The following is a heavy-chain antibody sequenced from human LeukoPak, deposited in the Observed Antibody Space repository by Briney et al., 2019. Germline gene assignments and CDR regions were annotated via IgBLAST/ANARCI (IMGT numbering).Heavy chain of an antibody. J-gene: IGHJ4*02. V-gene: IGHV3-23*01. CDR1: GFIFSNYA. CDR3: AKEEAEVGLPNFHS. CDR2: VRGRGST. Sequence: GGSLRLSCTTSGFIFSNYAMSWVRQAPGKGPEWVAGVRGRGSTFYSDSVKGRLTISRDNHKSTVYLQMNSLRADDTAVYYCAKEEAEVGLPNFHSWGQGTLVTVSS.